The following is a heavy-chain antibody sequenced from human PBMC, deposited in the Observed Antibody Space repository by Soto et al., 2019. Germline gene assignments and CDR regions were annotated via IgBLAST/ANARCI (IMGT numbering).Heavy chain of an antibody. D-gene: IGHD3-10*01. J-gene: IGHJ6*03. CDR3: ARGNTMVRGVIRYYYYYMDV. Sequence: GGSLRLSCAASGFTFSDYYMSWIRQAPGKGLEWVSYISSSGSTIYYADSVKGRFTISRDNAKNSLYLQMNSLRAEDTAVYYCARGNTMVRGVIRYYYYYMDVWGKGTTVTVSS. V-gene: IGHV3-11*01. CDR2: ISSSGSTI. CDR1: GFTFSDYY.